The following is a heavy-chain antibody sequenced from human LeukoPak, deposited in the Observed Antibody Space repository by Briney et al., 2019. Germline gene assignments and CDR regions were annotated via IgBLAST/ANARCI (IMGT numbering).Heavy chain of an antibody. V-gene: IGHV3-30*04. J-gene: IGHJ4*02. Sequence: GGSLRLSCAASGFTFSNYAMHWVRQAPGKGLEWVAVISYRGNNKYYADSVKGRFTISRDNAKNSLYLQMNSLRAEDMALYYCAKDSGIAVAASFDYWGQGTLVTVSS. CDR2: ISYRGNNK. D-gene: IGHD6-19*01. CDR1: GFTFSNYA. CDR3: AKDSGIAVAASFDY.